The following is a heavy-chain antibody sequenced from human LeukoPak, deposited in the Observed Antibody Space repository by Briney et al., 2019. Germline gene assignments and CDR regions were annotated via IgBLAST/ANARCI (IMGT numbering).Heavy chain of an antibody. J-gene: IGHJ6*02. V-gene: IGHV3-48*04. D-gene: IGHD6-19*01. Sequence: GGSLRLSCAASGFTFSSYSMNWVRQAPGKGLEWVSYISSSSSTIYYADSVKGRFTISRDNAKNSLYLQMNSLRAEDTAVYYCAREPLIAVAGTYYYYYGMDVWGQGTTVTVSS. CDR3: AREPLIAVAGTYYYYYGMDV. CDR2: ISSSSSTI. CDR1: GFTFSSYS.